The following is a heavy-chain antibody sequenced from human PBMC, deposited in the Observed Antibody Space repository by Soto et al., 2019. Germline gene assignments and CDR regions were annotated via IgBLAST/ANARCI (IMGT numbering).Heavy chain of an antibody. CDR2: IDNSGST. J-gene: IGHJ4*02. CDR3: ARGGQDFWSGPFDD. Sequence: LSLTCTVSGGSISNYFCNWIRQPAGKGLEWIGRIDNSGSTNYNPSLKSRITMSADTSRNQFSLKLNSVTAADTAVYYCARGGQDFWSGPFDDWGQGAMVTVYS. D-gene: IGHD3-3*01. CDR1: GGSISNYF. V-gene: IGHV4-4*07.